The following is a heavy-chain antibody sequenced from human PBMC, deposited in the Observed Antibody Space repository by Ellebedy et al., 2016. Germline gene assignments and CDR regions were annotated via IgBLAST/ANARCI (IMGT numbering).Heavy chain of an antibody. CDR2: IYYSGST. D-gene: IGHD3-22*01. CDR3: ARGRNARSYYYDSSGSRGNYYGMDV. V-gene: IGHV4-59*12. Sequence: SETLSLTCTVSGGSISSYYWSWIRQPPGKGLEWIRYIYYSGSTNYNPSLKSRVTISVDTSKNQFSLKLSSVTAADTAVYYCARGRNARSYYYDSSGSRGNYYGMDVWGQGTTVTVSS. J-gene: IGHJ6*02. CDR1: GGSISSYY.